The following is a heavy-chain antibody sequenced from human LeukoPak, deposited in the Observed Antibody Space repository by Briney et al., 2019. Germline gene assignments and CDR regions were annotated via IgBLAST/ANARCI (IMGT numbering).Heavy chain of an antibody. D-gene: IGHD2-15*01. J-gene: IGHJ4*02. V-gene: IGHV4-34*01. Sequence: SETLSLTCAVYGGSFSGYYWSWIRQPPGKGLEWVGEINHSGSTNYNPSLKSRVTISVDTSKNQFSLKLSSVTAADTAVYYCARGRGLWWKLPGYYFDYWGQGTLVTVSS. CDR3: ARGRGLWWKLPGYYFDY. CDR1: GGSFSGYY. CDR2: INHSGST.